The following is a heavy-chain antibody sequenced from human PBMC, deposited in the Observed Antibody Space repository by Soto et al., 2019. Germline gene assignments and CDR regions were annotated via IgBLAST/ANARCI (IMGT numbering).Heavy chain of an antibody. CDR3: AREKAYCSSGSCYSFDY. V-gene: IGHV3-30-3*01. CDR1: GFTFSSYA. J-gene: IGHJ4*02. D-gene: IGHD2-15*01. Sequence: GGSLRLSCAASGFTFSSYAMHWVRQAPGKGLEWVAVISYDGSNKYYADSVKGRFTISRDNSKNTLYLQMNSLRAEDTAVYYCAREKAYCSSGSCYSFDYWGQGTLVTVSS. CDR2: ISYDGSNK.